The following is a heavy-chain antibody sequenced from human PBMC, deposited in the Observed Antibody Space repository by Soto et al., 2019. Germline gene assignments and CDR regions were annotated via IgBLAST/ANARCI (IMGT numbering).Heavy chain of an antibody. CDR1: GFTLSSYS. V-gene: IGHV3-30-3*01. CDR2: ISYVGNTQ. Sequence: QVQLVESGGGVVQPGTSLRLSCAASGFTLSSYSIHWVRQAPGKGLDWVAVISYVGNTQFYGDSVKGRFIVSRDNSRNTLYLQLNNLQAEDTAVYYCAKVSRPSRISTPDFDYWGQGTLVTVSS. J-gene: IGHJ4*02. CDR3: AKVSRPSRISTPDFDY.